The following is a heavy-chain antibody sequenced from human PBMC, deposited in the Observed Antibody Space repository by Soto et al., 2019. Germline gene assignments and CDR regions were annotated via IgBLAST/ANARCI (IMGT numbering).Heavy chain of an antibody. J-gene: IGHJ5*02. D-gene: IGHD5-12*01. V-gene: IGHV3-23*01. CDR3: AKLDGYGDH. CDR2: ISIGGAKT. CDR1: GFTFSSNS. Sequence: EVQLLESGGDLIQPGGSLRLSCAASGFTFSSNSFTWVRQAPWKGLEYVSGISIGGAKTWHADSVKGRFTVSRDNSKNTVYLQMNSLRVYDTAVYYCAKLDGYGDHWGQGTLVTVSS.